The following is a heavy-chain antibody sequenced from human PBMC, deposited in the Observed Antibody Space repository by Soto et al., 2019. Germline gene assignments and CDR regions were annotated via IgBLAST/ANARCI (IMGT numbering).Heavy chain of an antibody. Sequence: QVQLVQSGAEVKKPGAAVKVSCKASGYTFTSYDINWVRQATGQGLEWMGWMNPNSGNTGYAQKFQGRVTMTRKTSISTAYMELSSLRSEDTAVYYCARGLVSRPYYYYMDVWGKGTTVTVSS. CDR3: ARGLVSRPYYYYMDV. CDR2: MNPNSGNT. CDR1: GYTFTSYD. J-gene: IGHJ6*03. D-gene: IGHD6-6*01. V-gene: IGHV1-8*01.